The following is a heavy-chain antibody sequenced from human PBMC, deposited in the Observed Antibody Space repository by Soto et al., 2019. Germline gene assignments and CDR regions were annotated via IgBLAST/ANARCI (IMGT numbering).Heavy chain of an antibody. Sequence: ASVKVSCKASGYTFTSYYMHWVRQAPGQGLEWMGIINPSGGSTSYAQKFQGRVTMTRDTSTSTVYMELSSLRSEDTAVYYCARDREQQLVPYYYYGMDVWGQGTTVTVSS. CDR1: GYTFTSYY. V-gene: IGHV1-46*01. D-gene: IGHD6-13*01. CDR2: INPSGGST. J-gene: IGHJ6*02. CDR3: ARDREQQLVPYYYYGMDV.